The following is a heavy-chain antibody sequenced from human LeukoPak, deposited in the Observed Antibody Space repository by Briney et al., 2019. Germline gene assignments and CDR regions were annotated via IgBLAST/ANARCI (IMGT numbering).Heavy chain of an antibody. CDR2: IYHSGST. Sequence: SETLSLTCAVSGYSISIGYYWGWIRQPPGKGLEWIGSIYHSGSTYYNPSLKTRVTISVDTSKNQFSLKLSSVTAADTAVYYCARHRIAVAAPFDYWGQGTLVTVSS. J-gene: IGHJ4*02. CDR3: ARHRIAVAAPFDY. V-gene: IGHV4-38-2*01. D-gene: IGHD6-19*01. CDR1: GYSISIGYY.